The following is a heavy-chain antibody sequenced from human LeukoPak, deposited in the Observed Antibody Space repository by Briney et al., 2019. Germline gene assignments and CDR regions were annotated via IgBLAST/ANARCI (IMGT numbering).Heavy chain of an antibody. V-gene: IGHV4-4*07. CDR3: ARTLRYCSSTSCYYYYYYMDV. CDR2: IYTSGST. J-gene: IGHJ6*03. CDR1: GGSISSYY. D-gene: IGHD2-2*01. Sequence: SETLSLTCTVSGGSISSYYWSWIRQPAGKGLEWIGRIYTSGSTNYNPSLKSRVTMSVGTSKNQFSLKLSSVTAADTAVYYCARTLRYCSSTSCYYYYYYMDVWGKGTTVTVSS.